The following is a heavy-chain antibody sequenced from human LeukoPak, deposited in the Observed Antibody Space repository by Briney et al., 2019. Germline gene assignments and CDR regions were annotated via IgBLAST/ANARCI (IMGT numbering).Heavy chain of an antibody. CDR3: ARGNPTSRYYFDY. J-gene: IGHJ4*02. Sequence: SETLSLTCTVSGYSISSGYYWGWIRQPPGRGLEWIGSIYHSGSTYYNPSLKSRVTISVDTSKNQFSLKLSSVTAADTAEYYCARGNPTSRYYFDYWGQGTLVTVPS. CDR2: IYHSGST. V-gene: IGHV4-38-2*02. CDR1: GYSISSGYY. D-gene: IGHD1-14*01.